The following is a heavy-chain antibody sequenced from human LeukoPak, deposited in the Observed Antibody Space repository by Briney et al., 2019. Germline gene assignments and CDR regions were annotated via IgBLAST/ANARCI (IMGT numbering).Heavy chain of an antibody. D-gene: IGHD3-16*01. CDR2: INPSGGST. V-gene: IGHV1-46*01. J-gene: IGHJ4*02. CDR1: GYTFTSYY. Sequence: ASVKVSCKASGYTFTSYYMHWVRQAPGQGLEWMGIINPSGGSTSYAQKFQGRVTMARDMSTSTVYMELSSLRSEDTAVYYCARVGGARDFDYWDQGTLVTVSS. CDR3: ARVGGARDFDY.